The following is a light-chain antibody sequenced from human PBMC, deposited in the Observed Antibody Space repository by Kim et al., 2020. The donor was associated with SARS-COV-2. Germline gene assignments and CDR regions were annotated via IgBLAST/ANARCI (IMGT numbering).Light chain of an antibody. CDR3: QAWDSSTYV. CDR1: KLGDKY. CDR2: QDS. J-gene: IGLJ1*01. Sequence: SVSPGQTGSITCSGDKLGDKYACWYQKRPGQSPVLVIYQDSKRPSGIPERFSGSNSGNTATLTISGTQAMDEADYYCQAWDSSTYVFGTGTKVTVL. V-gene: IGLV3-1*01.